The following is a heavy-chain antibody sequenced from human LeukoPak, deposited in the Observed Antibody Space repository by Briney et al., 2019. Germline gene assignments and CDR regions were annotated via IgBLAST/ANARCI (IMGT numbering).Heavy chain of an antibody. V-gene: IGHV4-31*03. CDR1: GGSISSGGYY. J-gene: IGHJ3*01. Sequence: SQTLSLTCTVSGGSISSGGYYWSWIRQHPGKGLEWIGYIYYSGSTYYNPSLKSRVTISVDTSKNQFSLKLSSVTAADTAVYYCARVGSFGDDAFDLWGQGTMATVSS. D-gene: IGHD3-10*01. CDR2: IYYSGST. CDR3: ARVGSFGDDAFDL.